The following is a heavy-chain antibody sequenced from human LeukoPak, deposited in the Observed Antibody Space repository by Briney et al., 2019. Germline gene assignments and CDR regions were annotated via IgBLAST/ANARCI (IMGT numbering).Heavy chain of an antibody. CDR2: ISSSSSYI. D-gene: IGHD2-2*01. J-gene: IGHJ6*02. V-gene: IGHV3-21*01. Sequence: GGSLRLSCAASGFTFSSYSMNWVRQAPGKGLEWVSCISSSSSYIYYADSVKGRFTISRDNAKNSLYLQMNSLRAEDTAVYYCARDQGYCSSTSCYWSYGMDVWGQGTTVTVSS. CDR1: GFTFSSYS. CDR3: ARDQGYCSSTSCYWSYGMDV.